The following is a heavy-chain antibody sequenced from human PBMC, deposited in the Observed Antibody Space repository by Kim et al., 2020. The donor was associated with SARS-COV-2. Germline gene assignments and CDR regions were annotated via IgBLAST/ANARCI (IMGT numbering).Heavy chain of an antibody. CDR2: INHSGST. Sequence: SETLSLTCAVYGGSFSGYYWSWIRQPPGKGLEWIGEINHSGSTNYNPSLKSRVTISVDTSKNQFSLKLSSVTAADTAVYYCARDLNYDYVWGSYRPDGTFDIWGQGTMVTVSS. CDR3: ARDLNYDYVWGSYRPDGTFDI. CDR1: GGSFSGYY. V-gene: IGHV4-34*01. J-gene: IGHJ3*02. D-gene: IGHD3-16*02.